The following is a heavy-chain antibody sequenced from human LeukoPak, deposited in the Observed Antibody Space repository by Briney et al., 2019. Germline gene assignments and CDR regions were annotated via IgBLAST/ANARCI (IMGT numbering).Heavy chain of an antibody. J-gene: IGHJ4*02. CDR2: IYYSGST. V-gene: IGHV4-39*07. CDR3: ARGTYESFDY. CDR1: GGSISSSCYS. D-gene: IGHD3-22*01. Sequence: SETLSLTCTVSGGSISSSCYSWVWIRHPPGKGLEWIGSIYYSGSTYYNPSLKSRVTISVDTSKNQFSLKLSSVTAADTAVYYCARGTYESFDYWGQGTLVTVSS.